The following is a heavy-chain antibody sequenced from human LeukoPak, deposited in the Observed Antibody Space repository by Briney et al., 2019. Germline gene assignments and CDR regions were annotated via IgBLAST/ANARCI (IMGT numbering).Heavy chain of an antibody. CDR2: ISSSSSYT. CDR1: GFTFSDYY. CDR3: ARDSYYYDSSGYIY. J-gene: IGHJ4*02. Sequence: GGSLRLSCAASGFTFSDYYMSWVRQAPGKGLEWVSYISSSSSYTNYADSVKGRFTISRDNAKNSLYLQMNSLRAEDTAVYYCARDSYYYDSSGYIYWGQGTLVTVSS. V-gene: IGHV3-11*06. D-gene: IGHD3-22*01.